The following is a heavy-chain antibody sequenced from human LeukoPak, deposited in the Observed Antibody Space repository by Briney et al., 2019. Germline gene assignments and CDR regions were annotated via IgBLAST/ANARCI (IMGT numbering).Heavy chain of an antibody. D-gene: IGHD5-18*01. CDR2: IYYSGST. CDR1: GGSISSGDYY. CDR3: ARTDAMVVVFDY. J-gene: IGHJ4*02. V-gene: IGHV4-30-4*01. Sequence: SGTLSLTCTVSGGSISSGDYYWGWIRQPPGKGLVWIGYIYYSGSTYYNPSLKSRVTISVDTSKNQFSLKLSSVTAADTAVYYCARTDAMVVVFDYWGQGTLVTVSS.